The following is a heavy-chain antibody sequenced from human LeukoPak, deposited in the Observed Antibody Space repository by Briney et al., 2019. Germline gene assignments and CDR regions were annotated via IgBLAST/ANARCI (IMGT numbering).Heavy chain of an antibody. Sequence: KPSETLSLTCTVSGGSISSYYWSWIRQPPGKGLEWIGYIYYSGSTNYNPSLKSRVTISVDTSKNQFSLKLSSVTAGDTAVYYCARGLEWLLYFDYWGQGTLVTVSS. V-gene: IGHV4-59*01. CDR2: IYYSGST. D-gene: IGHD3-3*01. J-gene: IGHJ4*02. CDR3: ARGLEWLLYFDY. CDR1: GGSISSYY.